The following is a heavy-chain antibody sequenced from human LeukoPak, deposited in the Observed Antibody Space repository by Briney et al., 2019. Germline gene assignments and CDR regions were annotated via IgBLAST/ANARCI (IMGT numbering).Heavy chain of an antibody. CDR2: INHSGGST. D-gene: IGHD3-3*01. CDR3: ARDFGPVDGTIFGVVISAYGMDV. Sequence: ASVTVSCKPSGYTFTNYYMHWVRQAPGQGLEWMGIINHSGGSTNYAQKFQGRVTLTRDTSTSTVYMELSSLRSEDTAVYYCARDFGPVDGTIFGVVISAYGMDVWGQGTTVTVSS. V-gene: IGHV1-46*01. CDR1: GYTFTNYY. J-gene: IGHJ6*02.